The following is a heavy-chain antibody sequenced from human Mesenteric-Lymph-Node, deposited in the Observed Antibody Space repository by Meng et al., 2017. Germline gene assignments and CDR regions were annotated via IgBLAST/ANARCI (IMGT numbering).Heavy chain of an antibody. CDR2: IYNSGST. Sequence: HDPDPALVKHSQALSLTCTVPGGTISSSNYYWTRILHPPGKGLEWSGHIYNSGSTYYNPSLKSRITISVDTSKNQFSLKLSSVTAADTAVYYCARGQKGYFDLWGRGTLVTVFS. CDR1: GGTISSSNYY. J-gene: IGHJ2*01. V-gene: IGHV4-30-4*01. CDR3: ARGQKGYFDL.